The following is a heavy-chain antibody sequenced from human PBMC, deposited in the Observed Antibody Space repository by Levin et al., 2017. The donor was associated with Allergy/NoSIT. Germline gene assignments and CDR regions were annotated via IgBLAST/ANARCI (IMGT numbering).Heavy chain of an antibody. CDR1: GYTFTSYY. D-gene: IGHD2-15*01. Sequence: GESLKISCKASGYTFTSYYMHWVRQAPGQGLEWMGIINPSGGSTSYAQKFQGRVTMTRDTSTSTVYMELSSLRSEDTAVYYCARDEGYCSGGSCYPNDYWGQGTLVTVSS. CDR2: INPSGGST. CDR3: ARDEGYCSGGSCYPNDY. V-gene: IGHV1-46*01. J-gene: IGHJ4*02.